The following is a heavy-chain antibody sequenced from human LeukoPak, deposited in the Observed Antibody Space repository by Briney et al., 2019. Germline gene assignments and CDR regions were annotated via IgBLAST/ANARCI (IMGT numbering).Heavy chain of an antibody. D-gene: IGHD2-15*01. CDR2: ISSSSSII. V-gene: IGHV3-48*02. CDR3: ARGYSRGLDY. Sequence: GGSLRLSCAASGFTFNNYNMNWVRQAPGKGLEWVSYISSSSSIIYYADSVKGRFTISRDNAKNSLYLQMNSLRDEDTAVYFCARGYSRGLDYWGQGALVTVSS. CDR1: GFTFNNYN. J-gene: IGHJ4*02.